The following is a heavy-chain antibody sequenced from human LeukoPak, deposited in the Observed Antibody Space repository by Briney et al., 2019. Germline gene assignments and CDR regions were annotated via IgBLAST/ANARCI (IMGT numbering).Heavy chain of an antibody. CDR3: ASSEWELTSLDY. CDR1: GFTFSSYA. J-gene: IGHJ4*02. V-gene: IGHV3-30-3*01. D-gene: IGHD1-26*01. CDR2: ISYDGSNK. Sequence: GGSLRLSCAASGFTFSSYAMHWVRQAPGKGPEWVAVISYDGSNKYYADSVKGRFTISRDNSKNTLYLQMNSLRAEDTAVYYCASSEWELTSLDYWGQGTLVTVSS.